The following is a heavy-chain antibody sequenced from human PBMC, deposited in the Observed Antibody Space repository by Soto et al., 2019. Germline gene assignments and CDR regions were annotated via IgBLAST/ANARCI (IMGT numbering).Heavy chain of an antibody. CDR2: IAPGNGNA. D-gene: IGHD2-21*01. CDR1: GYTFTDSA. Sequence: VKVSCKASGYTFTDSAIHWVRQAPGQSLELLGWIAPGNGNAKYSQKFQGRVTITRDTSATTAYMELSSLRSEDTAVYYCAKGSRMWTPDYWGQGTLVTVSS. V-gene: IGHV1-3*01. CDR3: AKGSRMWTPDY. J-gene: IGHJ4*02.